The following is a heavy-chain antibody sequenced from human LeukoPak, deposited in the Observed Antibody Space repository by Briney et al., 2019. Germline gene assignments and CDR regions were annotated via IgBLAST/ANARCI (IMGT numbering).Heavy chain of an antibody. D-gene: IGHD1-26*01. J-gene: IGHJ4*02. CDR2: MNPNSGNT. CDR3: AREPLDGEGATIFDF. V-gene: IGHV1-8*01. CDR1: GYTFSSYD. Sequence: ASVKVSCKTSGYTFSSYDINWVRQATGQGLEWMEWMNPNSGNTGYAQNFQGRVTMTRNPSISTAYMELSSLRSEDTAVYYCAREPLDGEGATIFDFWGQGTLVTVSS.